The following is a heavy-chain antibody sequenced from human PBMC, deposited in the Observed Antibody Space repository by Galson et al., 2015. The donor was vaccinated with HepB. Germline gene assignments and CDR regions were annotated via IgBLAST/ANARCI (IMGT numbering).Heavy chain of an antibody. CDR1: GFTFNNHA. J-gene: IGHJ5*02. CDR2: TSGNGDAT. Sequence: SLRLSCAASGFTFNNHAMSWVRQAPGKGLEWVSGTSGNGDATYYADSVKGRFTISRDNSKNTLYLQMNSLRADDTAVYYCTKDPYSNYFNWFDPWGQGTLVTAS. D-gene: IGHD4-11*01. V-gene: IGHV3-23*01. CDR3: TKDPYSNYFNWFDP.